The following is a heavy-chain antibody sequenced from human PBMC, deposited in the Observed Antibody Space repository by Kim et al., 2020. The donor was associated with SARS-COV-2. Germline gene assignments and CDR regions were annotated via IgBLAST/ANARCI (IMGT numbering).Heavy chain of an antibody. Sequence: YQQKFQCRVTTHRDTSTSTAYMELSRLRADDTVVYYCARYLVEGQLAYDYWGQGTLVTVSS. J-gene: IGHJ4*02. D-gene: IGHD6-6*01. V-gene: IGHV1-2*05. CDR3: ARYLVEGQLAYDY.